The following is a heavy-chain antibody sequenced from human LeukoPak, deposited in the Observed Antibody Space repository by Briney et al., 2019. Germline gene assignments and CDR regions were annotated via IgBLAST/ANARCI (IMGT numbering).Heavy chain of an antibody. D-gene: IGHD2-2*01. Sequence: GGSLRLSCAASGFTFSSYAMSWVRQAPGKGLEWVSAISGSGGSTYYADSVMGRFTISRDNSKNTLYLQMNSLRAEDTAVYYCAKLDADIVVVPAASDPWGQGTLVTVSS. CDR2: ISGSGGST. CDR3: AKLDADIVVVPAASDP. V-gene: IGHV3-23*01. CDR1: GFTFSSYA. J-gene: IGHJ5*02.